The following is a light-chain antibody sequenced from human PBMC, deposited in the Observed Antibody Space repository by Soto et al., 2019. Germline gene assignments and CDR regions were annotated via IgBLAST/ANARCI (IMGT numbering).Light chain of an antibody. V-gene: IGKV4-1*01. CDR3: QQYYTTPET. Sequence: DIVMTQSPDSLAVSLGERATINCKSSQSVLYSSNNKNYLAWFQQKPGQPPNLLIYWASTRESGVPDRFSGSGSGTDFSLTITSLQAEDVAVYYCQQYYTTPETFGQGTKLEIK. CDR2: WAS. CDR1: QSVLYSSNNKNY. J-gene: IGKJ2*01.